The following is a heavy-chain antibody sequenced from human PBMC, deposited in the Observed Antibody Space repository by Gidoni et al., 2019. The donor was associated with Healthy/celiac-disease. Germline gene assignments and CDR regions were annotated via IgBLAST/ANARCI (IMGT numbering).Heavy chain of an antibody. CDR2: IYTSGST. J-gene: IGHJ6*02. Sequence: QVQLQESGPGLVKPSETLSLTCTVSGGSISSYYWSWIRQPAGKGLEWIGRIYTSGSTNYNPSLKSRVTMSVDTSKNQFSLKLSSVTAADTAVYYCARAGLYSSSWYQGGFYYYGMDVWGQGTTVTVSS. CDR3: ARAGLYSSSWYQGGFYYYGMDV. CDR1: GGSISSYY. V-gene: IGHV4-4*07. D-gene: IGHD6-13*01.